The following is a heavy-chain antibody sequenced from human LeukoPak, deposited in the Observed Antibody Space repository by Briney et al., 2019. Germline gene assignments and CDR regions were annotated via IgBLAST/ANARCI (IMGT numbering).Heavy chain of an antibody. CDR2: IYSGGST. CDR3: ARDFHGDYGEGDY. V-gene: IGHV3-66*01. Sequence: GGSLRLSCAASGFTFSSNYMSWVREAPGKGLEWVSVIYSGGSTYYADSVKGRFTISRDNSKNTLYLQMNSLRAEDTAVYYCARDFHGDYGEGDYWGQGTLVTVSS. J-gene: IGHJ4*02. CDR1: GFTFSSNY. D-gene: IGHD4-17*01.